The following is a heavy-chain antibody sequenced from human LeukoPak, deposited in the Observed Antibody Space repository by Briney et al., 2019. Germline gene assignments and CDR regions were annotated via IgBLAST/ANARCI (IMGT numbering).Heavy chain of an antibody. V-gene: IGHV4-39*07. Sequence: SETLSLTCTVSGGSVSSTHYWGWIRQPPGKGLEWIGSIYYGGSTYYNASLRSRVTTSVDTSKNQFSLKLNSVTAADTAVYYCAKSTYYYDTFVNAFDLWGQGTVVTVSS. CDR3: AKSTYYYDTFVNAFDL. J-gene: IGHJ3*01. CDR1: GGSVSSTHY. D-gene: IGHD3-22*01. CDR2: IYYGGST.